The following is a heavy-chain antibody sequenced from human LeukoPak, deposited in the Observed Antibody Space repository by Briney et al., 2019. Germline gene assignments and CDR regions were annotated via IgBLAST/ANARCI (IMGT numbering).Heavy chain of an antibody. CDR2: ISGTGSST. Sequence: PGGSLRLSCAAAGFTFSSYAMTWVRQASGKGLEWVSAISGTGSSTYYADSVKGRFTISRDSSKNTLYLQMNSLRAEDTAFYYCAKGRYWTPIWGQGTMVTVSS. CDR1: GFTFSSYA. CDR3: AKGRYWTPI. D-gene: IGHD3/OR15-3a*01. J-gene: IGHJ3*02. V-gene: IGHV3-23*01.